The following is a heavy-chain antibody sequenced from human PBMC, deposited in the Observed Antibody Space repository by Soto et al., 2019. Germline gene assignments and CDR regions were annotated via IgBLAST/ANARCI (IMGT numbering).Heavy chain of an antibody. V-gene: IGHV4-34*01. CDR3: ARGQTGTTYPTYYYYYYYMDV. D-gene: IGHD1-7*01. CDR1: GGSFSGYY. CDR2: INHSGST. J-gene: IGHJ6*03. Sequence: SETLSLTCAVYGGSFSGYYWSWIRQPPGKGLEWIGEINHSGSTNYNPSLKSRVTISVDTSKNQFSLKLSSVTAADTAVYYCARGQTGTTYPTYYYYYYYMDVWGKGTTVTVSS.